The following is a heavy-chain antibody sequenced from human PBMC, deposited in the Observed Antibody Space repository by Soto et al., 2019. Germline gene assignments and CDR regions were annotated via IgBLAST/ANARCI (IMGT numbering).Heavy chain of an antibody. CDR3: DRGRPLWGGGGYYYGKDV. V-gene: IGHV1-69*06. CDR2: IITIFGTA. J-gene: IGHJ6*02. CDR1: ALTFSSYA. Sequence: SSVKLACNTPALTFSSYAISWVRQAPGQGLEWMGGIITIFGTANYAQKFEGRVTITADKSTSTAYMELRSLRSEDTAVYYCDRGRPLWGGGGYYYGKDVWGQGTTVTVSS. D-gene: IGHD2-21*01.